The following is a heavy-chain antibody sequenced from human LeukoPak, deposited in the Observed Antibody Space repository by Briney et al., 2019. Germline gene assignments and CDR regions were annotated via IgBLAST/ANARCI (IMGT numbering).Heavy chain of an antibody. CDR1: GYTFTSYA. CDR3: ARERDPYGSGSYQWFDP. CDR2: IIPIFGTA. V-gene: IGHV1-69*13. Sequence: SVKVSCKASGYTFTSYAMHWVRQAPGQGLEWMGGIIPIFGTANYAQKFQGRVTITADESTSTAYMELSSLRSEDTAVYYCARERDPYGSGSYQWFDPWGQGTLVTVSS. D-gene: IGHD3-10*01. J-gene: IGHJ5*02.